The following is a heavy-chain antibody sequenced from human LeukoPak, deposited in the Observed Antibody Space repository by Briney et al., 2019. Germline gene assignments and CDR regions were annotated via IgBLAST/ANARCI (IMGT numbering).Heavy chain of an antibody. Sequence: SETLSLTCTVSGGSISSYYWSWIRRPPGKGLEWIGYIYYSGSTNYNPSLKSRVTISVDTSKNQFSLKLSPVTAADTAVYYCARESTRITIFGVVIPDAFDIWGQGTMVTVSS. CDR3: ARESTRITIFGVVIPDAFDI. D-gene: IGHD3-3*01. CDR1: GGSISSYY. CDR2: IYYSGST. V-gene: IGHV4-59*01. J-gene: IGHJ3*02.